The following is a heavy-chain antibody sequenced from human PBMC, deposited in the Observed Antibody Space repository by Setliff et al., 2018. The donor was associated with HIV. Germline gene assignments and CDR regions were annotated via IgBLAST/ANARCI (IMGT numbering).Heavy chain of an antibody. Sequence: PGGSLRLSCTASGFTFSDYYMSWIRQSPGKRLEWISYISSSGTTIYYADSVKGRFTISRDNAKNSLYLEMNSLRAEETAVHYCARDLRSSHGSPNYFDYWGRGALVTVSS. D-gene: IGHD2-15*01. CDR2: ISSSGTTI. J-gene: IGHJ4*02. CDR3: ARDLRSSHGSPNYFDY. CDR1: GFTFSDYY. V-gene: IGHV3-11*04.